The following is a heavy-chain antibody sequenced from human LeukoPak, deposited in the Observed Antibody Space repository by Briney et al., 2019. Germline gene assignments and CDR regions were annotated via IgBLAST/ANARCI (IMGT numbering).Heavy chain of an antibody. D-gene: IGHD3-3*01. V-gene: IGHV4-59*11. CDR3: ARGSRYWSGYYDY. J-gene: IGHJ4*02. CDR2: IYYSGST. Sequence: SENLSLTCTVSGGSISSHYWSWIRQPPGKGLEWIGYIYYSGSTNYNPSLKSRVTISVDTSKNQFSLKLSSVTAADTAVYYCARGSRYWSGYYDYWGQGTLVTVSS. CDR1: GGSISSHY.